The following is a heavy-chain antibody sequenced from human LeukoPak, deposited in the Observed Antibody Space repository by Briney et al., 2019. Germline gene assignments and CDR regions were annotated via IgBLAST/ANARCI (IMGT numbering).Heavy chain of an antibody. J-gene: IGHJ1*01. CDR3: AREYYYASTGLQH. CDR1: GGSISSGGYS. Sequence: SQTLSLTCAVSGGSISSGGYSWSWVRQPPGTGLEWIGYIYHSGSTYYYPSLKSRVTISVARSKNQFSLKLSSVTAAATAVYSCAREYYYASTGLQHWGQGTLVTVSA. V-gene: IGHV4-30-2*01. CDR2: IYHSGST. D-gene: IGHD3-22*01.